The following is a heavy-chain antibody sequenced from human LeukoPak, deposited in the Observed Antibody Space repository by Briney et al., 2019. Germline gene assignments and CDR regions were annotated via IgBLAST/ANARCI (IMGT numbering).Heavy chain of an antibody. J-gene: IGHJ4*02. CDR1: GFTVTTYG. V-gene: IGHV3-43*02. Sequence: GGSLRLSCAASGFTVTTYGVAWVRQVAGKGLEWVSLISGDGGVTHYGDSVRGRFTISRDNSKNSLYLQMSSLRVEDTALYYCAKGNNSISYNFDYWGQGTLVTVSS. CDR3: AKGNNSISYNFDY. D-gene: IGHD4-11*01. CDR2: ISGDGGVT.